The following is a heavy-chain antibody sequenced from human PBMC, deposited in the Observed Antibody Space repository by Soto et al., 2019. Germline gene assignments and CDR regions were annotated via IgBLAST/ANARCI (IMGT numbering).Heavy chain of an antibody. Sequence: PGGSLRLSCAASGFTFSSYAMHWVRQAPGKGLEWVAVISYDGSNKYYADSVKGRFTISRDNSKNTLYLQMNSLRAEDTAVYYCARDREQPWYYFDYWGQGTLVTVPQ. D-gene: IGHD1-26*01. J-gene: IGHJ4*02. CDR3: ARDREQPWYYFDY. CDR1: GFTFSSYA. CDR2: ISYDGSNK. V-gene: IGHV3-30-3*01.